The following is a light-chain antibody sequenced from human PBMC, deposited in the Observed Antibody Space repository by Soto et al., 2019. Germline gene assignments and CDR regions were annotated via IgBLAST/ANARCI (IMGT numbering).Light chain of an antibody. Sequence: SALTQPASVSGSTGQSITISCNGTSSDVGGYNYVSWYQQHPGKAPKLMIYEVSNRPSGVSNRFSGSKSGNTASLTISGLQAEDEADYYCSSYTSSSTYVFGTGTKVTVL. V-gene: IGLV2-14*01. J-gene: IGLJ1*01. CDR1: SSDVGGYNY. CDR3: SSYTSSSTYV. CDR2: EVS.